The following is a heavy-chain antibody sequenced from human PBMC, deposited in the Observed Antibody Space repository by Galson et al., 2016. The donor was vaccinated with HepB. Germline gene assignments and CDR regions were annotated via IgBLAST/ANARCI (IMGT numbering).Heavy chain of an antibody. D-gene: IGHD6-13*01. V-gene: IGHV3-74*01. CDR2: INSHGSRT. Sequence: SLRLSCAGSGFTSSSYWMQWVRQVPGKWPGSVSRINSHGSRTSYADSVKGRSTISRDNAKNTLYLQMDRLRAEDTAVYYCVTERRTSSWCFWGQGTLVTVSS. J-gene: IGHJ1*01. CDR3: VTERRTSSWCF. CDR1: GFTSSSYW.